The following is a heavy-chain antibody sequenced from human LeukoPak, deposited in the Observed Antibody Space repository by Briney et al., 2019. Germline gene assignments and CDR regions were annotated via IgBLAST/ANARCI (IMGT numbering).Heavy chain of an antibody. CDR2: IYYSGST. V-gene: IGHV4-31*11. Sequence: PSQTLSLTCAVSGGSISSGGYYWSWIRQHPGKGLEWIGYIYYSGSTYYNPSLKSRVTISVDTSKNQFSLKLSSVTAADTAVYYCARDGVVPRAATLYYYYYGMDVWGQGTTVTVSS. CDR3: ARDGVVPRAATLYYYYYGMDV. D-gene: IGHD2-15*01. CDR1: GGSISSGGYY. J-gene: IGHJ6*02.